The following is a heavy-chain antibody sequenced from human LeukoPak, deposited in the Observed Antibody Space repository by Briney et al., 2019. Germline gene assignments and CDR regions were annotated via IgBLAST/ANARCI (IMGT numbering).Heavy chain of an antibody. Sequence: SETLSLTCTVSGGSISSYYWSWIRQPPGKGLEWIGYIYYSGSTRYNPSLKSRVTISVDTSKNQFSLKLNSVTAADTAVYYCARATYYHDSSGYSYYHCYYMDVWGKGTTVTISS. CDR1: GGSISSYY. CDR3: ARATYYHDSSGYSYYHCYYMDV. CDR2: IYYSGST. D-gene: IGHD3-22*01. V-gene: IGHV4-59*01. J-gene: IGHJ6*03.